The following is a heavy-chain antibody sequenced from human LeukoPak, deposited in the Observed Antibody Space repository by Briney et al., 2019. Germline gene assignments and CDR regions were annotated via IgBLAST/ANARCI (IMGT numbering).Heavy chain of an antibody. Sequence: ASVKVSCKASGYTFTSYGISWVRQAPGQGLEWMGWISAYNGNTNYAQKLQGRVTMTTDTSTSTAYMELRSLRSDDTAVYYCARGGHYDFWSGYFGHAYYYYMDVWGKGTTVTVSS. J-gene: IGHJ6*03. CDR2: ISAYNGNT. CDR1: GYTFTSYG. CDR3: ARGGHYDFWSGYFGHAYYYYMDV. V-gene: IGHV1-18*01. D-gene: IGHD3-3*01.